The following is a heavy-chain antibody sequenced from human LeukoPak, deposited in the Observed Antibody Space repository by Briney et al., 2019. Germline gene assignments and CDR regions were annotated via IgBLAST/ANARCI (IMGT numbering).Heavy chain of an antibody. CDR3: ATLSSAFYYDYFDF. CDR1: GYSFTNYW. J-gene: IGHJ4*02. D-gene: IGHD3-22*01. CDR2: IYPGDSDT. Sequence: GESLKISCEGSGYSFTNYWIGWVRQMPGKGLEWMGIIYPGDSDTRYSPSFQGQVTISADKSISTAYLQWSSLKASDTAMYYCATLSSAFYYDYFDFWGQGTLVTVSS. V-gene: IGHV5-51*01.